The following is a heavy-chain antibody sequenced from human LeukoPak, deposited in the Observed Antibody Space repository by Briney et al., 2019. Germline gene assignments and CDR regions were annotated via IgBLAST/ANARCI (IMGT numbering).Heavy chain of an antibody. CDR2: INHSGST. V-gene: IGHV4-34*01. J-gene: IGHJ4*02. D-gene: IGHD4-17*01. Sequence: KSSETLSLTCAVYGGSFSGYYWSWIRQPPGKGLEWIGEINHSGSTNYNPSLKSRVTISVDTSKNQFSLKLSSVTAADTAVYYCARWGVHDYGDYYFDYWAREPWSPSPQ. CDR1: GGSFSGYY. CDR3: ARWGVHDYGDYYFDY.